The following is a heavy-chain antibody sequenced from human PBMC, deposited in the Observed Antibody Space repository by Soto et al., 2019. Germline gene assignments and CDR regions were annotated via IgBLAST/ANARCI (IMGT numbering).Heavy chain of an antibody. Sequence: SETLSLTCTVSGGSISSSSYYWDWIRQPPGKGLEWIGSIYYSGSTYYNPSLKSRVTISVDTSKNQFSLKLSSVTAADTAVYYCARIFPSRVSTMIVVVINNWYFDLWGRGTLVTVSS. J-gene: IGHJ2*01. CDR2: IYYSGST. V-gene: IGHV4-39*07. CDR1: GGSISSSSYY. CDR3: ARIFPSRVSTMIVVVINNWYFDL. D-gene: IGHD3-22*01.